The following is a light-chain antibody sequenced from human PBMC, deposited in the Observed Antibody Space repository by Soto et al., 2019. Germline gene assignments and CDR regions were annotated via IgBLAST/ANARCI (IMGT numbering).Light chain of an antibody. CDR2: DVT. CDR1: SSDVGGYNY. CDR3: CSYAGSYTYV. J-gene: IGLJ1*01. Sequence: QSVLTQPRSVSGSPGQSVTISCTGTSSDVGGYNYVSWYQHHPGKAPKLMIYDVTKRPSGVPDRFSGSKSANTASLTISGLQAEDEADYYCCSYAGSYTYVFGTGTSHRP. V-gene: IGLV2-11*01.